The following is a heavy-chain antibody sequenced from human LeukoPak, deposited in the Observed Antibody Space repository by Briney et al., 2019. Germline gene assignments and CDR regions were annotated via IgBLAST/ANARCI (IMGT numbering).Heavy chain of an antibody. D-gene: IGHD4-17*01. Sequence: GGSLRLSCAASGFTFSSYAMSWVRQAPGKGLEWVSAISGSGGSTYYADSVKGRFTISRDNSKNTLYLQMNSLKTEDTAVYYCTTEGASYGDFVDYWGQGTLVTVSS. CDR3: TTEGASYGDFVDY. J-gene: IGHJ4*02. CDR2: ISGSGGST. CDR1: GFTFSSYA. V-gene: IGHV3-23*01.